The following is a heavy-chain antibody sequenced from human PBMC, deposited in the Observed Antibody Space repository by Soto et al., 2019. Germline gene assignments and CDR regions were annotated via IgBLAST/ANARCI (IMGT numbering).Heavy chain of an antibody. V-gene: IGHV1-2*02. D-gene: IGHD2-2*01. CDR1: GYTCTGYY. CDR3: ARERYQVISDGMDV. J-gene: IGHJ6*02. Sequence: SVKVSCKASGYTCTGYYIHCVLESPVQGLEWMGWINPQTGGTSYAQKFQGRVTLSRDTSINTAYLELSRLRFDDAAVYFCARERYQVISDGMDVWGQGTTVTVSS. CDR2: INPQTGGT.